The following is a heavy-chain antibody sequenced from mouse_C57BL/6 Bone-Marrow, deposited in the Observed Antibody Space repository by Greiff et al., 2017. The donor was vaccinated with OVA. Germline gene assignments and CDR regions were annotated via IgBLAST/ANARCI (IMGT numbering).Heavy chain of an antibody. CDR2: INPNYGTT. CDR1: GYSFTDYN. J-gene: IGHJ1*03. Sequence: VQLQQSGPELVKPGASVKISCKASGYSFTDYNMNWVKQSNGKSLEWIGVINPNYGTTSYNQKFKGKATLTVDKSSSTAYMQLNSLASEDLAVDYCGGRSLYWYIDVWGTGTTVTGAS. V-gene: IGHV1-39*01. D-gene: IGHD3-3*01. CDR3: GGRSLYWYIDV.